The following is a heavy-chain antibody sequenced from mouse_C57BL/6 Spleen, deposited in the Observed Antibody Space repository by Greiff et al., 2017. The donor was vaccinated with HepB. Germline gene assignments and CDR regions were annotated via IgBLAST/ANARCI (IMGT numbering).Heavy chain of an antibody. Sequence: EVQLQQSGPELVKPGASVKISCKASGYTFTDYYMNWVKQSHGKSLEWIGDINPNNGGTSYNQKFKGKATLTVDKSSSTAYMELRSLTSEDSAVYYCAREKNYYGFYAMDYWGQGTSVTVSS. CDR2: INPNNGGT. J-gene: IGHJ4*01. CDR1: GYTFTDYY. CDR3: AREKNYYGFYAMDY. V-gene: IGHV1-26*01. D-gene: IGHD1-2*01.